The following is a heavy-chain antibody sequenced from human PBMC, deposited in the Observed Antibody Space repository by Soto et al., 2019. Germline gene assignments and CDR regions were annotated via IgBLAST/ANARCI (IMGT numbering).Heavy chain of an antibody. CDR3: AKNSYYDFWSGYSLEDY. J-gene: IGHJ4*02. D-gene: IGHD3-3*01. V-gene: IGHV3-23*01. CDR1: GFTFSSYA. Sequence: PGGSLRLSCAASGFTFSSYAMSWVRQAPGKGLEWVSAISGSGGSTYYADSVKGRFTISRDNSKNTLYLQMNSLRAEDTAVYYCAKNSYYDFWSGYSLEDYWGQGTLVTVSS. CDR2: ISGSGGST.